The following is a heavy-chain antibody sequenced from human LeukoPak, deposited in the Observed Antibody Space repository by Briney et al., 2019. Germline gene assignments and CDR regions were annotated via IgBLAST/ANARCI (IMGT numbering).Heavy chain of an antibody. J-gene: IGHJ3*02. CDR1: GFTFTSYW. CDR2: VDGDGSTT. V-gene: IGHV3-74*01. Sequence: GGSLRLPCAASGFTFTSYWMHWVRQAPGKGLVWVSRVDGDGSTTTYADSVKGRFTISRDNAKNTLYLQMNSLRAEDTAVYYCARPQHGDLYAFDIWGQGTMVTVSS. D-gene: IGHD4-17*01. CDR3: ARPQHGDLYAFDI.